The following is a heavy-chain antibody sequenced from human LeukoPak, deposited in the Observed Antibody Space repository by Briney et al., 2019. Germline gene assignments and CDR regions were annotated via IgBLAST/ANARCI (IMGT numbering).Heavy chain of an antibody. CDR2: ISGSGGNT. D-gene: IGHD6-19*01. V-gene: IGHV3-23*01. CDR1: GFAFSFYA. CDR3: AKRDTSGWYYFDS. J-gene: IGHJ4*02. Sequence: GGSLRLSCAASGFAFSFYAMSWVRQAPGKGLEWVSSISGSGGNTYYADSVKGRFTISRDNSKNTLYLQMNSLRAEDTAVYSCAKRDTSGWYYFDSWGRGTLVTVSS.